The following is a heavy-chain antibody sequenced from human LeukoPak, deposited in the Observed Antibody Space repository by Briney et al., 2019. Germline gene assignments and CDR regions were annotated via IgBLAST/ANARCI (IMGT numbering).Heavy chain of an antibody. CDR1: GGTFSSYA. V-gene: IGHV1-69*05. D-gene: IGHD2-21*01. J-gene: IGHJ4*02. CDR2: IIPIFGTA. Sequence: SVKVSCKASGGTFSSYAISWVRQAPGRGLEWMGGIIPIFGTANYAQKFQGRVTITTDESTSTAYMELSSLRSEDTAVYYCSREVIGTGVGYSIDYWGQGTLVTVSS. CDR3: SREVIGTGVGYSIDY.